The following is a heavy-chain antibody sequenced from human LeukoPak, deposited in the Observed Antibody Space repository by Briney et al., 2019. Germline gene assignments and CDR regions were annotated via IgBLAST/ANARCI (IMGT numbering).Heavy chain of an antibody. V-gene: IGHV4-39*07. CDR3: ARSNYYDSSGTSNDAFDI. J-gene: IGHJ3*02. Sequence: SETLSLTCIVSGGSISSSSYYWGWIRQPPGKGLEWIGSIHYSGSTYYNPSLKSRITISVDTSKNQFSLKLSSVTAADTAVYYCARSNYYDSSGTSNDAFDIWGQGTMVTVSS. CDR1: GGSISSSSYY. D-gene: IGHD3-22*01. CDR2: IHYSGST.